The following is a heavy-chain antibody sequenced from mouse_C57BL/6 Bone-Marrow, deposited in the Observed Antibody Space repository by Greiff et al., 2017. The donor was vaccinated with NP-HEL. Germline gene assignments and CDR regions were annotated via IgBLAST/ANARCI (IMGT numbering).Heavy chain of an antibody. D-gene: IGHD2-12*01. Sequence: VQLQQSGAELVRPGASVKLSCTASGFNIKDDYMHWVKQRPEQGLEWIGWIDPENGDTEYASKFQGKATITADTSSNTAYLQLSSLTSEDTAVYYCTLRPWVYYFDYGGQGTTLTVSS. CDR1: GFNIKDDY. CDR3: TLRPWVYYFDY. CDR2: IDPENGDT. V-gene: IGHV14-4*01. J-gene: IGHJ2*01.